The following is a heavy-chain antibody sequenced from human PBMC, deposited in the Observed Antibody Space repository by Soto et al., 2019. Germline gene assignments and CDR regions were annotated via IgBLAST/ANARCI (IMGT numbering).Heavy chain of an antibody. V-gene: IGHV4-30-4*01. D-gene: IGHD4-17*01. Sequence: PSETLSHTCTVSGGSISSGDYYWSWIRQPPGKGLEWIGYIYYSGSTYYNPSLKSRVTISVDTSKNQFSLKLSSVTAADTAVYYCASTTTVVTLENYWGQGTLVTVSS. J-gene: IGHJ4*02. CDR1: GGSISSGDYY. CDR2: IYYSGST. CDR3: ASTTTVVTLENY.